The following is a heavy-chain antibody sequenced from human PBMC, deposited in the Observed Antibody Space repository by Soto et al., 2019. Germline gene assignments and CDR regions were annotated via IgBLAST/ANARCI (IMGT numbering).Heavy chain of an antibody. J-gene: IGHJ4*02. Sequence: GASVKVSCKASGYTFTSYAMHWVRQAPGQRLEWMGWINAGNGNTKYSQKFQGRVTITRDTSASTAYMELSSLRSEDTAVYYCARDQRLWFGELLLSPFDYWGQGTLVSVSS. CDR1: GYTFTSYA. CDR3: ARDQRLWFGELLLSPFDY. CDR2: INAGNGNT. V-gene: IGHV1-3*01. D-gene: IGHD3-10*01.